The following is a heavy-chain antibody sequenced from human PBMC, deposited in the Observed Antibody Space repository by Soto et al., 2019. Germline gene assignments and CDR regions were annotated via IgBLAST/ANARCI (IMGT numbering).Heavy chain of an antibody. V-gene: IGHV4-4*02. Sequence: SENLSITCAVSGGSISSSNWWSWVRQPPGKGLEWIGEIYHSGSTNYNPSLKSRVTISVDKSKNQFSLKLSSVTAADTAVYYCASLSGIAAAGTIDYWGQGTLVTVS. CDR2: IYHSGST. J-gene: IGHJ4*02. CDR1: GGSISSSNW. CDR3: ASLSGIAAAGTIDY. D-gene: IGHD6-13*01.